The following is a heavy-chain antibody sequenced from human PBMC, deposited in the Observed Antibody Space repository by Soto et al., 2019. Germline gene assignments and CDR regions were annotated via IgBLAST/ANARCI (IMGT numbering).Heavy chain of an antibody. CDR1: GASIYNGGYF. V-gene: IGHV4-30-4*01. CDR3: ARGPTAENVDS. J-gene: IGHJ4*02. Sequence: QVHLQESGPGLVRPSQTLSLTCSVSGASIYNGGYFWSWIRQSPGRGLEWIGHILNSGSPYNNPSLQRRVTTSADTSMNQFSLALTSVTAAVTAMYYCARGPTAENVDSWGQGILVTVSS. CDR2: ILNSGSP.